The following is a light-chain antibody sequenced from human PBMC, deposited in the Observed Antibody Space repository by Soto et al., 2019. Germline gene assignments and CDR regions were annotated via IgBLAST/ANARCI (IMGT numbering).Light chain of an antibody. Sequence: EIVMTQSPATLSVSPGERATLSCRASQSVSSNLAWYQQNPGQAPRLLIYGASTRATGIPARFSGSGSGTEFTLTISSLQSEDFAVDDCQHYNNWPRTFGQGTKVEIK. V-gene: IGKV3-15*01. CDR2: GAS. CDR1: QSVSSN. CDR3: QHYNNWPRT. J-gene: IGKJ1*01.